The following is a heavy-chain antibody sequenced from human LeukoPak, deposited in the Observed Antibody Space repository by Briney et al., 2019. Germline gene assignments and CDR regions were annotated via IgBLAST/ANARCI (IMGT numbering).Heavy chain of an antibody. CDR1: GFTFSSYW. D-gene: IGHD2-15*01. V-gene: IGHV3-7*01. CDR2: IKQDGSEK. Sequence: GGSLRLSCAASGFTFSSYWMSWVRQAPGKGLGWVANIKQDGSEKYYVDSVKGRFTISRDNAKNSLYLQMNSLRAEDTAVYYCAKGTYCSGGRCCLDPIDAFDIWGQGTMVTVSS. J-gene: IGHJ3*02. CDR3: AKGTYCSGGRCCLDPIDAFDI.